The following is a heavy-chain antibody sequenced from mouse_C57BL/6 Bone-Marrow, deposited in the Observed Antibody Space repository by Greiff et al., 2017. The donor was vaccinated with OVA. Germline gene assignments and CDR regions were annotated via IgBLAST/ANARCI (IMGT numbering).Heavy chain of an antibody. CDR2: INPYNGGT. J-gene: IGHJ4*01. Sequence: VQLQQSGTVLVKPGASVKMSCKASGYTFTDYYMNWVKQSHGKSLEWIGVINPYNGGTSYNQKFKGKATLTVDKSSSTAYMELNSLTSEDSAVYYCARAQLGRGAMDYWGQGTSVTVSS. CDR1: GYTFTDYY. D-gene: IGHD4-1*02. V-gene: IGHV1-19*01. CDR3: ARAQLGRGAMDY.